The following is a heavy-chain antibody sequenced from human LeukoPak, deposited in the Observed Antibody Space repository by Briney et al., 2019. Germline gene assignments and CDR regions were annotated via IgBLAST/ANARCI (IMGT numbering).Heavy chain of an antibody. J-gene: IGHJ3*02. CDR2: ISAYNGNT. Sequence: GASVKVSRKASGYTFTSYGISWVRQAPGQGLEWMGWISAYNGNTNYAQKLQGRVTMTTDTSTSTAYMELRSLRSDDTAVYYCARAVYYYDSSGGRDAFDIWGQGTMVTVSS. D-gene: IGHD3-22*01. CDR3: ARAVYYYDSSGGRDAFDI. V-gene: IGHV1-18*01. CDR1: GYTFTSYG.